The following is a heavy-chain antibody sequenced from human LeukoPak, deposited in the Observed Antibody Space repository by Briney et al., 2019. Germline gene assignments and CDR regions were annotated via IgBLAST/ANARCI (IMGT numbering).Heavy chain of an antibody. CDR2: IKHGAST. D-gene: IGHD3-22*01. J-gene: IGHJ3*02. Sequence: SETLSLTCAVYGGSFSGYFWSWIRQSPGKGLEWIGEIKHGASTNYNPSLKSRVTISVDTSKNQFSLKLTSVTAADTAVYYCSRDANYYDSSRHYFDAFDIWGQGTMVTVSS. CDR1: GGSFSGYF. V-gene: IGHV4-34*01. CDR3: SRDANYYDSSRHYFDAFDI.